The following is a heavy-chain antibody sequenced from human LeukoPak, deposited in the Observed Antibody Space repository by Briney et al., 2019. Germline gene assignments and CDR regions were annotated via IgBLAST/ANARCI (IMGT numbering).Heavy chain of an antibody. D-gene: IGHD6-13*01. CDR2: ITYDGNQK. V-gene: IGHV3-30*18. J-gene: IGHJ4*02. CDR1: GFSFPYYA. CDR3: AKVRIAAAGIAGPFDS. Sequence: GGSLRLSGAASGFSFPYYAVHWVRQAPGKGLEWVAVITYDGNQKYYADSVKGRFSISRDNSKKTLYLHMNSLRPEDTAEYYCAKVRIAAAGIAGPFDSGGQGTLVTVSS.